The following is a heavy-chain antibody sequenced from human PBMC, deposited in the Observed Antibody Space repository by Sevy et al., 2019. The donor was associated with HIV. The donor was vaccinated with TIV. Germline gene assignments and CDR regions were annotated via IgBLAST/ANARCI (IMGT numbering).Heavy chain of an antibody. Sequence: ASVKVSCKSSGYSFTSYGISWVRQAPGQGLEWMGWIGVYNGNANSAQKLQGRVTMTTDTSTSIAYIELTGLRSDDTAVYYCARVPIYYHGSRNYFDYWGQGTLVTVSS. CDR3: ARVPIYYHGSRNYFDY. D-gene: IGHD3-10*01. V-gene: IGHV1-18*01. CDR1: GYSFTSYG. J-gene: IGHJ4*02. CDR2: IGVYNGNA.